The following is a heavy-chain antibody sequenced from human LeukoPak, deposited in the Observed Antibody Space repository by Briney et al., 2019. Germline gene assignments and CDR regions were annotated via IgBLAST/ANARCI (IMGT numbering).Heavy chain of an antibody. Sequence: SETLSLTCNVSGGSINSNNHYWGWIRQPPGKGLEWLGSINYSGTIFYSPSLNSRVTISVDTSGNQFSLKLTSATAADTAVYYCARHPGYSSGWWYFDFWGQGTLVTVSS. CDR1: GGSINSNNHY. V-gene: IGHV4-39*01. CDR2: INYSGTI. D-gene: IGHD5-18*01. CDR3: ARHPGYSSGWWYFDF. J-gene: IGHJ4*02.